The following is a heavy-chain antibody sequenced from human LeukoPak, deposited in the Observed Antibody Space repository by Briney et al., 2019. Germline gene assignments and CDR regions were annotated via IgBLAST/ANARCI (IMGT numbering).Heavy chain of an antibody. J-gene: IGHJ6*03. CDR3: AREGRGFDILTGGYYYMDV. D-gene: IGHD3-9*01. CDR2: MNPNSGNT. Sequence: ASVKVSCKASGYTFTSYDINWVRQATGQGLEWMGWMNPNSGNTGYAQKFQGRVTITRNTSISTAYMELSSLRSEDTAVYYCAREGRGFDILTGGYYYMDVWGKGTTVTVSS. CDR1: GYTFTSYD. V-gene: IGHV1-8*03.